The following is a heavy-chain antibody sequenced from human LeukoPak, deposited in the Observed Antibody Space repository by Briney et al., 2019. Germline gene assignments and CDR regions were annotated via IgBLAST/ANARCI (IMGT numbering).Heavy chain of an antibody. CDR2: INPNSGDT. CDR3: ARGVTGIYYYYYYMDV. D-gene: IGHD3-10*01. V-gene: IGHV1-2*02. CDR1: GYTFTGYY. Sequence: GASVKVSCKASGYTFTGYYIHWVRQAPGQGLEWMGWINPNSGDTNYAQKFQGEVTMTRDTSISTAYMELSRLRSDDTAIYYCARGVTGIYYYYYYMDVWGKGTTVTVSS. J-gene: IGHJ6*03.